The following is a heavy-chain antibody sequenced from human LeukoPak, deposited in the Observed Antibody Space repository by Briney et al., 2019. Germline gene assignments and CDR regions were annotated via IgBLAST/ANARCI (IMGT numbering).Heavy chain of an antibody. D-gene: IGHD1/OR15-1a*01. CDR1: GYTSTGYY. Sequence: GASVKVSCKASGYTSTGYYMHWVRQAPGQGLEWMGWINPNSGGTNYAQKFQGRVTMTRDTSISTAYMELSRLRSDDTAVYYCARIQTGTPSPEFDPWGQGTLVTVSS. CDR2: INPNSGGT. V-gene: IGHV1-2*02. J-gene: IGHJ5*02. CDR3: ARIQTGTPSPEFDP.